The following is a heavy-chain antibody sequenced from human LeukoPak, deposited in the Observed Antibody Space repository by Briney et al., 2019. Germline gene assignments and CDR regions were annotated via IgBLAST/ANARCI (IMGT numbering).Heavy chain of an antibody. D-gene: IGHD3-10*01. CDR3: ARVGGAIALWFGESHQDQNWFDP. Sequence: GGSLRLSCAASGFTFSDYYMSWIRQAPGKGLEWVSYISSSGSTIYYADSVKGRFTISRDNAKNSLYLQMNSLRAEDTAVYYCARVGGAIALWFGESHQDQNWFDPWGQGTLVTVSS. CDR1: GFTFSDYY. V-gene: IGHV3-11*01. CDR2: ISSSGSTI. J-gene: IGHJ5*02.